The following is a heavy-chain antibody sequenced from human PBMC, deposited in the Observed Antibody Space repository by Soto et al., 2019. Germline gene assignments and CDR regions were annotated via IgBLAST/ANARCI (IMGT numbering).Heavy chain of an antibody. CDR2: IYYSGST. J-gene: IGHJ4*02. CDR3: ARRSSSWYGGNYFDY. V-gene: IGHV4-31*03. Sequence: QVQLQESGPGLVKPSQTLSLTCTVSGGSISSGGYYWSWIRQHPGKGLEWIGYIYYSGSTYYNPSPKRRATLPVDTSKNQVSLKLRSVTAADTAVYYCARRSSSWYGGNYFDYWGQGTLVTVSS. D-gene: IGHD6-13*01. CDR1: GGSISSGGYY.